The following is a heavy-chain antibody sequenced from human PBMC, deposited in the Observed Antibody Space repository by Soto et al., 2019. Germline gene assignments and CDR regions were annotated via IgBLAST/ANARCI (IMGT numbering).Heavy chain of an antibody. CDR2: ISANDGNT. V-gene: IGHV1-18*04. D-gene: IGHD2-21*02. CDR1: GYIFTNHY. Sequence: ASVKVSCKASGYIFTNHYIHWVRQAPGQGLEWMGWISANDGNTNYAQELQGRVTMTTDTATSTAYMEVRSLRSDDTAVYYCARDLGVTIDWFDPWAQGTLVTVSS. CDR3: ARDLGVTIDWFDP. J-gene: IGHJ5*02.